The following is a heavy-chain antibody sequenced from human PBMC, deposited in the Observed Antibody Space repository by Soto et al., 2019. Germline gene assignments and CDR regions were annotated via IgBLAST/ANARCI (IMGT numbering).Heavy chain of an antibody. CDR2: IIPIFGTA. CDR1: GGTFSSYA. V-gene: IGHV1-69*13. Sequence: ASVKVSCKASGGTFSSYAISWVRQAPGQGLEWMGGIIPIFGTANYAQKFQGRVTITADESTSTAYMELSSLRSEDTAVYYCARAPSTMGPFDYWGQGTLVTVSS. D-gene: IGHD3-16*01. J-gene: IGHJ4*02. CDR3: ARAPSTMGPFDY.